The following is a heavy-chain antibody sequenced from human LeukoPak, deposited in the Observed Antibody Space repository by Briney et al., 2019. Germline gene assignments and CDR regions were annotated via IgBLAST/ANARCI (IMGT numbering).Heavy chain of an antibody. J-gene: IGHJ4*02. D-gene: IGHD4-17*01. CDR1: GFTFSSYA. CDR2: ISYDGSNK. CDR3: ARATTVTGYYFDY. Sequence: GGSLRLSCAASGFTFSSYAMSWVRQAPGKGLEWVAVISYDGSNKYYADSVKGRFTISRDNSKNTLYLQMNSLRAEDTAVYYCARATTVTGYYFDYWGQGTLVTVSS. V-gene: IGHV3-30-3*01.